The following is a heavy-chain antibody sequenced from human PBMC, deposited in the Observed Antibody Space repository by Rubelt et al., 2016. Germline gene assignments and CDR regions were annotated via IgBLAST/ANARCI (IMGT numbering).Heavy chain of an antibody. CDR3: ARLSTAMLFDP. CDR1: GGSISISSYY. CDR2: IYYSGST. D-gene: IGHD5-18*01. Sequence: QLQLQESGPGLVKPSETLSLTCTVSGGSISISSYYWGWIRQPPGKGLEWIGSIYYSGSTYYNPSLKSRVTISVDTSKNQFSLKVRSVTAADTAVYYCARLSTAMLFDPWGQGTLVTVSS. V-gene: IGHV4-39*07. J-gene: IGHJ5*02.